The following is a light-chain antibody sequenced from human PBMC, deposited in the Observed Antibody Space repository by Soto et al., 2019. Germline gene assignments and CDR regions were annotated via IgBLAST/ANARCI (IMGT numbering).Light chain of an antibody. J-gene: IGLJ2*01. CDR3: ETWDTNVVV. Sequence: QSVLTQSSSASASLGSSVKLTCTLRSWHSTYIIAWHQQQPGKAPRYLMKLEGSGSYNKGSGIPDRFSGSSSGADRYLTISNLQFEDEADYYCETWDTNVVVFGGGTKPTVL. CDR2: LEGSGSY. CDR1: SWHSTYI. V-gene: IGLV4-60*02.